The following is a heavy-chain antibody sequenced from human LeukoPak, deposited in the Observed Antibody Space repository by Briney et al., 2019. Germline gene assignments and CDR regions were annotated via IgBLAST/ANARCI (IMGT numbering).Heavy chain of an antibody. CDR3: AKSANTWPYYFDY. D-gene: IGHD3-10*01. CDR1: GFTFNNYA. J-gene: IGHJ4*02. Sequence: GASLRLSCVASGFTFNNYAMSWVRQAPGKGLEWVSGISGSGGSTYYADSVEGRFTISRDSSKNTLFLQMNSLRAEDTAVYYCAKSANTWPYYFDYWGQGTLVTVSS. CDR2: ISGSGGST. V-gene: IGHV3-23*01.